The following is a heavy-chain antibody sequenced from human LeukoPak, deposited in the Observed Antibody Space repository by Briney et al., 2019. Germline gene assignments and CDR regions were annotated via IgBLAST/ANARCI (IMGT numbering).Heavy chain of an antibody. V-gene: IGHV3-23*01. CDR1: GFTFSRYA. Sequence: GGSLRLSCAASGFTFSRYAMIWVRQAPGKGLEWVSGISGSGASTYYPDSVKGRFTISRDNSKNTLYLQVNSLRAEDTAVYYCAREIFGGGDYWGQGTLVTVSS. CDR2: ISGSGAST. CDR3: AREIFGGGDY. D-gene: IGHD3-3*01. J-gene: IGHJ4*02.